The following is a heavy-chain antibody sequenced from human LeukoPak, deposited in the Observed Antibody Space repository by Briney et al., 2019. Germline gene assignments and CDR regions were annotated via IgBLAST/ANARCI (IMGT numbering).Heavy chain of an antibody. Sequence: PGGSLRLSCAASGFTFGTYAMSWVRQAPGKGLEWISAISGSGGSTYYADSVKGRFTISRDTSKNTLYLQMYSLRAEDTAVYYCAKAGTGTNMIFDYWGQGTLVTVSS. CDR2: ISGSGGST. CDR3: AKAGTGTNMIFDY. CDR1: GFTFGTYA. V-gene: IGHV3-23*01. J-gene: IGHJ4*02. D-gene: IGHD1-1*01.